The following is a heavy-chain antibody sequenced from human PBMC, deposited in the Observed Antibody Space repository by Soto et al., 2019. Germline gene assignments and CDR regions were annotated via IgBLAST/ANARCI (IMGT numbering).Heavy chain of an antibody. D-gene: IGHD6-19*01. CDR3: AKLAVSSGWPGTNAFDI. V-gene: IGHV3-23*01. J-gene: IGHJ3*02. CDR2: ISGSGGST. Sequence: EVQLLESGGGLVQPGGSLRLSCAASGFTFSSYAMSWVRQAPGKGLEWVSAISGSGGSTYYADSVKGRFTITRDNSKNTLDLQMNSLRAEDTAVYYCAKLAVSSGWPGTNAFDIWGQGTMVTVSS. CDR1: GFTFSSYA.